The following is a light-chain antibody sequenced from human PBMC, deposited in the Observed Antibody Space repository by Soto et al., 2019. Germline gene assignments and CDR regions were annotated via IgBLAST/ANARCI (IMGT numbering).Light chain of an antibody. CDR2: DVS. CDR3: QQRNDWPWT. Sequence: EIVLTQSPGTLSLSPGERATLSCRASQSVGTYLAWYQLKPGQAPRHLIYDVSNRAAGIPTRFSGGGSGTDFTLTISNVEPEDFAVYYCQQRNDWPWTFDQGTKVDIK. CDR1: QSVGTY. J-gene: IGKJ1*01. V-gene: IGKV3-11*01.